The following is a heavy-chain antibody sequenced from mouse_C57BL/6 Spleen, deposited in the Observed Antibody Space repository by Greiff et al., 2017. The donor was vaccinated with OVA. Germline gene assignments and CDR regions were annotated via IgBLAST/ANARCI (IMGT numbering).Heavy chain of an antibody. CDR2: ISGGGGNT. J-gene: IGHJ1*03. V-gene: IGHV5-9*01. Sequence: DVQLVESGGGLVKPGGSLKLSCAASGFTFSSYTMSWVRQTPEKRLEWVATISGGGGNTYYPDSVKGRFTISRDNAKHTLYPQMSRFRSWDTALDYWARRGRNYWYFDVWGTGTPVTVSS. D-gene: IGHD1-1*01. CDR1: GFTFSSYT. CDR3: ARRGRNYWYFDV.